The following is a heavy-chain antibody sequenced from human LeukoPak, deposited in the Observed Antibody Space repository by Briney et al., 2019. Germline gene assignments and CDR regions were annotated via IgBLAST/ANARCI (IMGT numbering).Heavy chain of an antibody. CDR2: IHPNIGGT. D-gene: IGHD6-19*01. Sequence: ASVKVSRKASGYTFTGYYMHWVRQAPGHGLEWMGWIHPNIGGTKYAQKFQGRVTMTRDTSISTAYMELSRLRSDDTAVYYCARGPAAVGIAVADYYYYYMDVWGKGTTVTVSS. CDR3: ARGPAAVGIAVADYYYYYMDV. CDR1: GYTFTGYY. V-gene: IGHV1-2*02. J-gene: IGHJ6*03.